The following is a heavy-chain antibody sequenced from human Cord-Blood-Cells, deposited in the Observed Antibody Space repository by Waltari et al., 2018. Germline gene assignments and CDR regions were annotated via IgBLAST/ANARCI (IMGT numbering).Heavy chain of an antibody. Sequence: QVQLVESGGGVVQPGRSLRLSCAASGFTFSSYGMHWVRQAPGKGLEWGVVIWYDGIKKYYADSVKGRFTISRDNSKNTLYLQMNSLRAEDTAVYYCARDWFFDYWGQGTLVTVSS. V-gene: IGHV3-33*01. CDR2: IWYDGIKK. CDR1: GFTFSSYG. CDR3: ARDWFFDY. J-gene: IGHJ4*02. D-gene: IGHD3-9*01.